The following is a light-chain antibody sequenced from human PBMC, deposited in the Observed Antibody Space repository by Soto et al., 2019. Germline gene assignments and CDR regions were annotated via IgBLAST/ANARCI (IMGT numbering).Light chain of an antibody. CDR2: AAS. Sequence: DIQLTQSPSFLSASVGDRVTITCRASQGISSYLGWYQQNAGSAPKLLIYAASTLQRGVSSRYSGSGSGTDFTLTISSLQPEDFAVYYCQHLNTYPPYTFGQGTKLEIK. CDR3: QHLNTYPPYT. V-gene: IGKV1-9*01. J-gene: IGKJ2*01. CDR1: QGISSY.